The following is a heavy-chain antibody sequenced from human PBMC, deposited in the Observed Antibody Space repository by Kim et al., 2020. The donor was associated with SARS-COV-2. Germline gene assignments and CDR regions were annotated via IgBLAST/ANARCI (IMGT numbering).Heavy chain of an antibody. D-gene: IGHD3-22*01. CDR1: GFSFSSYA. V-gene: IGHV3-23*01. CDR3: AKELYYYDSSGRYGVFDY. J-gene: IGHJ4*02. Sequence: GGSLRLSCAASGFSFSSYAMSWVRQAPGKGLEWVSAISGSGGSPYYADSVKGRFTISRDNSKNTLYLQMNSLRAEDTAVYYCAKELYYYDSSGRYGVFDYWGQGTLVTVSS. CDR2: ISGSGGSP.